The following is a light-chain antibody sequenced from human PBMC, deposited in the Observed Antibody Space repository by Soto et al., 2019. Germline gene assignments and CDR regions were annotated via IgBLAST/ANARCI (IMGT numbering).Light chain of an antibody. Sequence: QSLLTQSPSASGTPGQRVTISCSGSASTIGRNYVYWYQQLPGTAPKLLIYRNSQRPSGVPDRFSGSKSGTSASLAIIGLRSEDEADYYCAAWDDNLSGLYVFGAGTRSPS. V-gene: IGLV1-47*01. J-gene: IGLJ1*01. CDR3: AAWDDNLSGLYV. CDR2: RNS. CDR1: ASTIGRNY.